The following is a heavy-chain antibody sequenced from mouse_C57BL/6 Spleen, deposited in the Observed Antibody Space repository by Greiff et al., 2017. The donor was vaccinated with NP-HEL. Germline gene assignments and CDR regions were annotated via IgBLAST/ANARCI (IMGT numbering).Heavy chain of an antibody. CDR3: AREDGSSYSYAMDY. CDR1: GYSITSGYY. J-gene: IGHJ4*01. D-gene: IGHD1-1*01. Sequence: DVKLVESGPGLVKPSQSLSLTCSVTGYSITSGYYWNWIRQFPGNKLEWMGYISYDGSNNYNPSLKNRISITRDTSKNQFFLKLNSVTTEDTATYYCAREDGSSYSYAMDYWGQGTSVTVSS. V-gene: IGHV3-6*01. CDR2: ISYDGSN.